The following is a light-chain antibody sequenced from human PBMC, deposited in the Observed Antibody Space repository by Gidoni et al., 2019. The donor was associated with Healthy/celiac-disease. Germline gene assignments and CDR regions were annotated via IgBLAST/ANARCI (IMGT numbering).Light chain of an antibody. CDR3: QQSYSMPYT. J-gene: IGKJ2*01. CDR1: QSISSY. V-gene: IGKV1-39*01. CDR2: AAS. Sequence: DVQMTQSPSSLSASVGDRVTITCRPSQSISSYLNWYQQKPGKAPKLLIYAASSLQSGIPSRFSGSRSGTDFTLTISSLQPEDFATYYCQQSYSMPYTFGQXTKLEIK.